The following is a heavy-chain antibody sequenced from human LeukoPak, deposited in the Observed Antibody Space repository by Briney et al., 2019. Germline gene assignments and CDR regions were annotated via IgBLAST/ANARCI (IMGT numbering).Heavy chain of an antibody. CDR1: DFTFSTYG. Sequence: GGPLRLSCAAPDFTFSTYGLHWVGKPPGKGLEWVAVIWYDGSNKYYADSVKGRFTISRDNTKNSLYLQMNSLRAEDTAVYYCARDPAAWDYWGQGTLVTVSS. J-gene: IGHJ4*02. CDR3: ARDPAAWDY. V-gene: IGHV3-33*01. CDR2: IWYDGSNK. D-gene: IGHD6-13*01.